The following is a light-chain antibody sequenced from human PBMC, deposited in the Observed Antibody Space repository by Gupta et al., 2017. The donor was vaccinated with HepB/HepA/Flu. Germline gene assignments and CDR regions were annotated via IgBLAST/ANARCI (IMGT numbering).Light chain of an antibody. CDR1: SGLSSYI. CDR2: LEASRNY. J-gene: IGLJ3*02. Sequence: QAVLTQASSDAASRGSSVQLTCTLKSGLSSYIIAWHQQQPGKPPRFLMNLEASRNYNRGSGVSDRFSGSSSGVDRYLIISNLQSEDEADYYCETWDSKTQVFGGGTKLTVL. V-gene: IGLV4-60*03. CDR3: ETWDSKTQV.